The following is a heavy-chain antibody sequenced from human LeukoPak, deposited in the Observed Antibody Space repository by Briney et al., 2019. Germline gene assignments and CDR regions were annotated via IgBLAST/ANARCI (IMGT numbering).Heavy chain of an antibody. D-gene: IGHD4-23*01. CDR1: GGTFSSYA. V-gene: IGHV1-69*13. J-gene: IGHJ4*02. Sequence: SVKVSCKASGGTFSSYAISWVRQAPGQGLEWMGGIIPIFGTANYAQKFQGRVTITADESTSTAYMDLSSLRSEDAAVYDCARGGATVVTDFDYWGQGTLVTVSS. CDR3: ARGGATVVTDFDY. CDR2: IIPIFGTA.